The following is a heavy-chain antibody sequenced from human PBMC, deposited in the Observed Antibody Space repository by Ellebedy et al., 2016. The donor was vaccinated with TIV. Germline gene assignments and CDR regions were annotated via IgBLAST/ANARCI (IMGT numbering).Heavy chain of an antibody. V-gene: IGHV4-59*01. D-gene: IGHD4-17*01. CDR3: ARGSVGYGDYAY. CDR1: GGSISSYY. Sequence: MPSETLSLTCTVSGGSISSYYWSWIRQPPGKGLEWLGYLYYSGSTTYNPSLKSRVTISVDTSKNQFSLKLSSVTAADTAVYYCARGSVGYGDYAYWGQGTLVTVSS. J-gene: IGHJ4*02. CDR2: LYYSGST.